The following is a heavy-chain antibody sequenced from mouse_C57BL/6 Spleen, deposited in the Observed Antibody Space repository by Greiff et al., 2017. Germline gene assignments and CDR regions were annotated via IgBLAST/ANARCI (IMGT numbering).Heavy chain of an antibody. CDR1: GYTFTSYW. Sequence: VQGVESGAELAKPGASVKLSCKASGYTFTSYWMHWVKQRPGQGLEWIGYINPSSGYTKYNQKFKVKATLTADKSSSTAYMQLSSLTYEDSAVYYCARRGGYDYPFAYWGQGTLVTVSA. CDR3: ARRGGYDYPFAY. V-gene: IGHV1-7*01. D-gene: IGHD2-4*01. J-gene: IGHJ3*01. CDR2: INPSSGYT.